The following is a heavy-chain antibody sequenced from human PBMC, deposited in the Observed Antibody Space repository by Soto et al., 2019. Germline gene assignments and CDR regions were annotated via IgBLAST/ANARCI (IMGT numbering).Heavy chain of an antibody. CDR2: IYYSGST. Sequence: SETLSLTCTVSVGSISSYYWGWFRQPPGKGLEWIGYIYYSGSTNYNPSLKSRVTISVDTSKNQFSLKLSSVTAADTAVYYCLRDLLAAAGYDYCYYYMDVWGKGTTVTVSS. V-gene: IGHV4-59*01. CDR3: LRDLLAAAGYDYCYYYMDV. J-gene: IGHJ6*03. CDR1: VGSISSYY. D-gene: IGHD6-13*01.